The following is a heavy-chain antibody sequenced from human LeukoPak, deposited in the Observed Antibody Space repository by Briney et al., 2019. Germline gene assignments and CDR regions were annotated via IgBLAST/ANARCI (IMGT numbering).Heavy chain of an antibody. V-gene: IGHV3-21*01. CDR1: GFTFSSYS. CDR2: ISSSSSYI. D-gene: IGHD4-17*01. CDR3: ARDLDGDLPAFDY. J-gene: IGHJ4*02. Sequence: PGESLRLSCAASGFTFSSYSMNWVRQAPGKGLEWVSSISSSSSYIYYADSVKGRFTISRDNAKNSLYLQMNSLRAEDTAVYYCARDLDGDLPAFDYWGQGTLVTVSS.